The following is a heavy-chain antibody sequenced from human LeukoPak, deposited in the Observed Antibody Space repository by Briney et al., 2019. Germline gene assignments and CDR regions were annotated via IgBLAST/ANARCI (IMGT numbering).Heavy chain of an antibody. CDR1: GFTFSSYA. CDR2: ISYDGSNK. D-gene: IGHD3-10*01. CDR3: ASERYYYGSGSRPWAFDI. V-gene: IGHV3-30-3*01. J-gene: IGHJ3*02. Sequence: GGSLRLSCAASGFTFSSYAMHWVRQAPGKGLEWVAVISYDGSNKYYADSVKGRFTISRDNSKNTLYLQMNSLRAEDTAVYYCASERYYYGSGSRPWAFDIWGQGTMVTVSS.